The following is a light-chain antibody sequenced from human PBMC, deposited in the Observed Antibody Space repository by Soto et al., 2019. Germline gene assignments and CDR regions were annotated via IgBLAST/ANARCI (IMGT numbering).Light chain of an antibody. CDR3: QQYNKWPLT. CDR2: VTS. Sequence: EMVMTQSPATLSVSPGERATLSCRASQSVSSNLAWYQQKPGQAPRLLIYVTSTRATGIPARFSGSGSGTDFTLTISTLQSEDFAVYYCQQYNKWPLTFGGGTKVEIK. V-gene: IGKV3-15*01. CDR1: QSVSSN. J-gene: IGKJ4*01.